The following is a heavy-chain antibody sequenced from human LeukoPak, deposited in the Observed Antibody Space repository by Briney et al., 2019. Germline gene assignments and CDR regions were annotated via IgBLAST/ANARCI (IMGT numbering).Heavy chain of an antibody. Sequence: SVKVSCKASGGTFSSYAISWVRQAPGQGLEWMGRIIPILGIANYAQKFQGRVTMTRDTSTSTVYMELSSLRSEDTAVYYCAREGPYSDSSRSRFDYWGQGTLVTVSS. V-gene: IGHV1-69*04. J-gene: IGHJ4*02. CDR2: IIPILGIA. D-gene: IGHD6-6*01. CDR1: GGTFSSYA. CDR3: AREGPYSDSSRSRFDY.